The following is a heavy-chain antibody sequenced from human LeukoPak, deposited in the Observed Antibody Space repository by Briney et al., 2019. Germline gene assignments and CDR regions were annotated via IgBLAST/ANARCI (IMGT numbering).Heavy chain of an antibody. J-gene: IGHJ6*03. V-gene: IGHV1-2*02. CDR2: INPNSGGT. CDR1: GYTFTGYY. CDR3: AVYSSSPYYYMDV. Sequence: GASVKVSCKAPGYTFTGYYMHWVRQAPGQGLEWMGWINPNSGGTNYAQKFQGRVTMTRDTSISTAYMELSRLRSEDTAVYYCAVYSSSPYYYMDVWGKGTTVTVSS. D-gene: IGHD6-13*01.